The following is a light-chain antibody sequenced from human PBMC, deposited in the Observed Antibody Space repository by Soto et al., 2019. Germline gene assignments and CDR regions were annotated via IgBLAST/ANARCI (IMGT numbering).Light chain of an antibody. V-gene: IGLV2-14*03. CDR1: SSDVGGYNF. CDR2: EVT. J-gene: IGLJ2*01. Sequence: QSVLTQPASVSGSPGQSITISCTGTSSDVGGYNFVSWYQQHPGKAPKLMIYEVTNRPSRVSNRFSGSKSGNTASLTISGLQAEDAADYYCSSYTSSSTVLFGGGTKLTVL. CDR3: SSYTSSSTVL.